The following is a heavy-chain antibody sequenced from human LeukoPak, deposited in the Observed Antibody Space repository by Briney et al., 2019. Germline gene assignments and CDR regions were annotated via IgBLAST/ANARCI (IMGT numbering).Heavy chain of an antibody. V-gene: IGHV4-4*07. CDR3: ARGIAPYYDFWSGQYYYYMDV. Sequence: SETLSLTCTVSGSSISSWYWSWIRQPAGKGLEWIGRIYTSGSTNYNPSLKSRVTISVDTSKNQFSLKLSSVTAADTAVYYCARGIAPYYDFWSGQYYYYMDVWGKGTTVTVSS. CDR2: IYTSGST. J-gene: IGHJ6*03. D-gene: IGHD3-3*01. CDR1: GSSISSWY.